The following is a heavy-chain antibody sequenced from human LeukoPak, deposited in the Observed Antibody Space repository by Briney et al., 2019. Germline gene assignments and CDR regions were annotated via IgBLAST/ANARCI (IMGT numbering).Heavy chain of an antibody. D-gene: IGHD6-19*01. CDR2: IWYDGSNK. CDR3: AKDGRSSGWPEV. Sequence: GGSLRLSCAASGFTFSSYGMHRVRQAPGKGLEWVAVIWYDGSNKYYADSVKGRFTISRDNSKNTLYLQMNSLRAEDTAVYYCAKDGRSSGWPEVWGQGTLVTVSS. CDR1: GFTFSSYG. J-gene: IGHJ4*02. V-gene: IGHV3-33*06.